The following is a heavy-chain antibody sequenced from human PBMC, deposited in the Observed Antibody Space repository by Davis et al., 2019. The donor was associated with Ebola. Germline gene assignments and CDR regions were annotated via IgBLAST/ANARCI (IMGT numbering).Heavy chain of an antibody. CDR1: GGTFSSYA. D-gene: IGHD3-10*01. V-gene: IGHV1-69*13. CDR3: ATPIPSMVQGMSRPPYY. CDR2: IIPIFGTA. Sequence: AASVKVSCKASGGTFSSYAISWVRQAPGQGLEWMGGIIPIFGTANYAQKFQGRVTITADESTSTAYMELSSLRSEDTAVYYCATPIPSMVQGMSRPPYYWGQGTLVTVSS. J-gene: IGHJ4*02.